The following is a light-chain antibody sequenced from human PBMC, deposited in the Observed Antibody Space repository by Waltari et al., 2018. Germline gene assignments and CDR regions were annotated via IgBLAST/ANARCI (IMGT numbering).Light chain of an antibody. CDR1: NSDFGGYHY. V-gene: IGLV2-11*01. CDR3: CSYAGSYTYV. J-gene: IGLJ1*01. CDR2: DVS. Sequence: QSALTPPRSVSWSPGQSVTLSCPGTNSDFGGYHYVSWYQHHPGKAPKLMIYDVSKRPSGVPDRFSGSKSGNTASLTISGLQAEDEADYYCCSYAGSYTYVFGTGTKVTVL.